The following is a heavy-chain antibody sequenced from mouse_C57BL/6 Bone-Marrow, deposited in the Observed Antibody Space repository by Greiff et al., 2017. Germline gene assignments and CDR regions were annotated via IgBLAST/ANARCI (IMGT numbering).Heavy chain of an antibody. CDR1: GFTFSDYY. V-gene: IGHV5-12*01. CDR2: ISNGGGST. D-gene: IGHD1-1*01. J-gene: IGHJ1*03. CDR3: ARRSDYYGSNWYFDV. Sequence: EVQGVESGGGLVQPGGSLKLSCAASGFTFSDYYMYWVRQTPEKRLAWVAYISNGGGSTYYPDTVKGRFTISRDNAKTTLYLQMSRLKSEDTDMYYCARRSDYYGSNWYFDVWGTGTTVTVSS.